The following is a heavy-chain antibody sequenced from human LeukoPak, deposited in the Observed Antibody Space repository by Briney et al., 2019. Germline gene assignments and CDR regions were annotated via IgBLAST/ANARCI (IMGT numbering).Heavy chain of an antibody. CDR3: ARIWGGDY. J-gene: IGHJ4*02. D-gene: IGHD3-16*01. CDR2: MNPNSGDT. V-gene: IGHV1-8*01. CDR1: GFTFTSYD. Sequence: ASVKVSCKASGFTFTSYDINWVRQATGQGLEWMGWMNPNSGDTGYAQKFQGRITVTRNTSINTAYMELSSLRSEDTAVYYCARIWGGDYWGQGTLVTVSS.